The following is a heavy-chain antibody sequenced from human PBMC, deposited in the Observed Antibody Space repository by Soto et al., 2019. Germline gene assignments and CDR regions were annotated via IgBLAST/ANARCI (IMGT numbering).Heavy chain of an antibody. Sequence: EVPLVESGGALVKPGESLTLSCAASGFTFNSAWMTWVRQAPGKGLEWVGRIKSWTDGGRVDTAAPVKGRFTISRDDSKNTFYLQMNSLKSEDTAVYYCTTWRRKNSCTSVSCYGDGAYWGQGTLVTVSS. V-gene: IGHV3-15*02. CDR1: GFTFNSAW. CDR3: TTWRRKNSCTSVSCYGDGAY. CDR2: IKSWTDGGRV. J-gene: IGHJ4*02. D-gene: IGHD2-2*01.